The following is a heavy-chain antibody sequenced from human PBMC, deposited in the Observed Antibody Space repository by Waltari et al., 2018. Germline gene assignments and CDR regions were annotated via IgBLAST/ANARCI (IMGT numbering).Heavy chain of an antibody. D-gene: IGHD1-7*01. CDR3: ARGGRWRMELRPNWFDP. V-gene: IGHV4-34*01. CDR1: GRSFSGYY. CDR2: INHSGST. Sequence: QVQLQQWGAGLLTPSETLSLTCAVYGRSFSGYYWSWLRPPPGKGLEWIGEINHSGSTNYNPSLKSRVTISVDTSKNQFSLKLSSVTAADTAVYYCARGGRWRMELRPNWFDPWGQGTLVTVSS. J-gene: IGHJ5*02.